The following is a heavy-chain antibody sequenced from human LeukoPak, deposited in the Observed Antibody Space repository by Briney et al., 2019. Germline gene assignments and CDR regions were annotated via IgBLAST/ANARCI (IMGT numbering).Heavy chain of an antibody. CDR2: INTDTGNP. J-gene: IGHJ6*03. Sequence: GASVKVSCKASGYSFTNYAMNWVRQAPGQGLEWMGWINTDTGNPTYAQGFTGRFVFSLDTSVSTAHPQISSLKAEDTALYYCAKDMGRIVGGSWGNYMDVWGKGTTVTVSS. CDR3: AKDMGRIVGGSWGNYMDV. D-gene: IGHD1-26*01. CDR1: GYSFTNYA. V-gene: IGHV7-4-1*02.